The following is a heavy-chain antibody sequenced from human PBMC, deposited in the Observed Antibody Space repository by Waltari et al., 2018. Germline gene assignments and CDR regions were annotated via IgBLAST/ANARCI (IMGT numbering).Heavy chain of an antibody. J-gene: IGHJ4*02. CDR3: AREFSSGNNYFDY. V-gene: IGHV1-2*06. CDR1: GYTFTAYY. D-gene: IGHD6-19*01. Sequence: QVQLVHSGTEVKQPGASVKVSCKASGYTFTAYYIHWVRPAPGQGLEWMGRINSNSGTTNYAQKFKGRVTMTRDTSISTAYLELSSLRSDDTAVFYCAREFSSGNNYFDYWGQGTLVTVSS. CDR2: INSNSGTT.